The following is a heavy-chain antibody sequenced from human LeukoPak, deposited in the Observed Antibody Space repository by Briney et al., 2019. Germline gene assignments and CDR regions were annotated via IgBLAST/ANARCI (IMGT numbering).Heavy chain of an antibody. V-gene: IGHV1-8*01. Sequence: ASVKVSCKASGYTFTSYDINWVRQAPGQGLEWMGWMNPNSGNTGCAQKLQGRVTMTRNTSISTAYMELSSLRSEDTAVYYCARGRKVRGVIISTGLDFDYWGQGTLVTVSS. J-gene: IGHJ4*02. CDR3: ARGRKVRGVIISTGLDFDY. CDR2: MNPNSGNT. D-gene: IGHD3-10*01. CDR1: GYTFTSYD.